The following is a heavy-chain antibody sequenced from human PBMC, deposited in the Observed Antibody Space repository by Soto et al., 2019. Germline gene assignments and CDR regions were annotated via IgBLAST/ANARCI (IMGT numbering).Heavy chain of an antibody. CDR3: ARGLILWFGEFHNWFDP. CDR2: IYYSGTT. D-gene: IGHD3-10*01. CDR1: GGSISSGDYY. V-gene: IGHV4-30-4*01. Sequence: SETLSLTCTVSGGSISSGDYYWSWVRQPPGKGLEWIAYIYYSGTTYYNPSLKSRVTMSRDTSKNQFSLKLESVTAADTAVYYCARGLILWFGEFHNWFDPWGQGTLVTVS. J-gene: IGHJ5*02.